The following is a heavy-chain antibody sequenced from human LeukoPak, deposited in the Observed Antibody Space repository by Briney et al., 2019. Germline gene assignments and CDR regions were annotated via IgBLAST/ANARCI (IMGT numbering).Heavy chain of an antibody. Sequence: ASVKVSCKASGYTFTSYGISWVRQAPGQGLEWMGIINPSGGSTSYAQKFQGRVTMTRDTSTSTVYMELSSLRSEDTAVYYCARVGVYAIGYFDYWGQGTLVAVSS. CDR2: INPSGGST. CDR1: GYTFTSYG. J-gene: IGHJ4*02. V-gene: IGHV1-46*01. D-gene: IGHD2-8*01. CDR3: ARVGVYAIGYFDY.